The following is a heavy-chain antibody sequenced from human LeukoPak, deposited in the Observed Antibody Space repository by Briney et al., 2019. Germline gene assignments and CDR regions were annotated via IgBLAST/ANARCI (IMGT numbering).Heavy chain of an antibody. CDR3: EGGPDRGY. D-gene: IGHD1-14*01. V-gene: IGHV3-7*04. CDR1: GLTFSSYW. J-gene: IGHJ4*02. Sequence: GGSLRLSCAASGLTFSSYWMNWVRQAPGQGLEWVANIKHDASEIYYVDSVKGRFTISRDNAKNSLYLQMKNLRAEDTAVYYCEGGPDRGYWGQGTLVTVSS. CDR2: IKHDASEI.